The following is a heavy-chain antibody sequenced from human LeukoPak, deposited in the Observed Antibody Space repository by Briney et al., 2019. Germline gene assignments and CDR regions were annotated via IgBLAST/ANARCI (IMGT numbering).Heavy chain of an antibody. CDR3: ARDLVSPYYFDY. Sequence: ASVKVSCKASGGTFSSYAISWVRQAPGQGLEWMGRIIPILGIANYAQKFQGRVTITADKSTSTAYMELSSLRSEDTAVYYCARDLVSPYYFDYWGQGTLVTVSS. J-gene: IGHJ4*02. V-gene: IGHV1-69*04. CDR1: GGTFSSYA. CDR2: IIPILGIA. D-gene: IGHD2-15*01.